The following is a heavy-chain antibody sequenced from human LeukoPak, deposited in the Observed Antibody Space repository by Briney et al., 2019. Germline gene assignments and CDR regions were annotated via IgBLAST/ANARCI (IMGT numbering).Heavy chain of an antibody. CDR3: AKGLRMMGYYYDSSGSPV. D-gene: IGHD3-22*01. CDR2: IGGTT. CDR1: GFTFSSYA. J-gene: IGHJ4*02. Sequence: PGGSLRLSCAASGFTFSSYAMSWVRQAPGKGLEWVSAIGGTTYYSDSVKGRFTISRDNSKNTLYLQMNSLRAEDTAVYYCAKGLRMMGYYYDSSGSPVWGQGTLVTVSS. V-gene: IGHV3-23*01.